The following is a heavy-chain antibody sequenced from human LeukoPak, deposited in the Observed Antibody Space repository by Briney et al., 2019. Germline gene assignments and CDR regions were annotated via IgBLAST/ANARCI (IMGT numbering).Heavy chain of an antibody. V-gene: IGHV1-46*01. J-gene: IGHJ3*02. CDR1: GYTFTSYY. CDR2: INPSGGST. CDR3: ARDNARLVDAFDI. D-gene: IGHD6-6*01. Sequence: ASVTVSCKASGYTFTSYYMHWVRQAPGQGLDWMGIINPSGGSTSYAQKFQGRVTMTRDTSTGTVYMELSSLRSEDTAVYYCARDNARLVDAFDIWGQGTMVTVSS.